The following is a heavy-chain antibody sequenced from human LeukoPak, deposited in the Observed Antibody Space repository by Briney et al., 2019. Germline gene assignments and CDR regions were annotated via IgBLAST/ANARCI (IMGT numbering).Heavy chain of an antibody. CDR1: GFTFSTYG. CDR2: IPYDGSYK. V-gene: IGHV3-30*18. J-gene: IGHJ6*02. Sequence: GGSLRLSCAASGFTFSTYGFHWVRQAPGKGLEWVAVIPYDGSYKYYADSVKGRFTISRDNSKNTLYLQMNTLRAEDTAVYYCAKEVGYGMDAWGQGTTVTVSS. D-gene: IGHD1-26*01. CDR3: AKEVGYGMDA.